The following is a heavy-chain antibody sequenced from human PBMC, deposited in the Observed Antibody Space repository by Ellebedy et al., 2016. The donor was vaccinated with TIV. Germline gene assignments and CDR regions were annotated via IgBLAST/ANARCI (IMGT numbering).Heavy chain of an antibody. CDR3: ARGGQLWAPTENDAFDI. Sequence: GESLKISXAASGFTFSSYSMNWVRQAPGKGLEWVSSISSSSSYIYYADSVKGRFTISRDNAKNSLYLQMNSLRAEDTAAYYCARGGQLWAPTENDAFDIWGQGTMVTVSS. J-gene: IGHJ3*02. CDR2: ISSSSSYI. D-gene: IGHD5-18*01. CDR1: GFTFSSYS. V-gene: IGHV3-21*01.